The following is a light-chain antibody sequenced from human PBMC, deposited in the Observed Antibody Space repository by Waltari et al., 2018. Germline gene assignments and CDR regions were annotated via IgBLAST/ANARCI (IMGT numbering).Light chain of an antibody. CDR3: QSYDSSLKAV. Sequence: QSVLTQPPSVAAAPGQRVPISCPGRRPNLRAGSDVHWYQQLPGTAPKLLIYGNSNRPSGVPDRFSGSKSGTSASLAITGLQAEDEADYYCQSYDSSLKAVFGGGTKLTVL. V-gene: IGLV1-40*01. CDR1: RPNLRAGSD. CDR2: GNS. J-gene: IGLJ2*01.